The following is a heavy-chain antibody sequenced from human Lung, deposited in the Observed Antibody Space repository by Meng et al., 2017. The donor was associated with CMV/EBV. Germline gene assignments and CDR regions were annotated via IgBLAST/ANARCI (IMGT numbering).Heavy chain of an antibody. Sequence: GGSXRLXCAASGFIFPAFSMSWVRQAPGKGLEWVANIRQDGSDKYYVDSVKGRFTISRDNVRNSLFLHMNSLRAEDTAVYYCAREDSGSFTRYNWFDPGGHGTXVTVYS. CDR1: GFIFPAFS. D-gene: IGHD1-26*01. CDR2: IRQDGSDK. CDR3: AREDSGSFTRYNWFDP. J-gene: IGHJ5*02. V-gene: IGHV3-7*01.